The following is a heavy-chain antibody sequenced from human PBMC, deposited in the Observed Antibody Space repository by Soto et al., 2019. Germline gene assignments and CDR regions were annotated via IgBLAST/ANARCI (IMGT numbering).Heavy chain of an antibody. J-gene: IGHJ4*02. CDR1: FTSYY. CDR3: ARGRKEYSSSWYVD. V-gene: IGHV4-34*01. CDR2: INPSGST. Sequence: FTSYYMHWVRQPPGKGLEWIGEINPSGSTNYNPSLKSRVTISVDTSKNQFSLKLTSVTAADTAVYYCARGRKEYSSSWYVDWGQGTLVTVSS. D-gene: IGHD6-13*01.